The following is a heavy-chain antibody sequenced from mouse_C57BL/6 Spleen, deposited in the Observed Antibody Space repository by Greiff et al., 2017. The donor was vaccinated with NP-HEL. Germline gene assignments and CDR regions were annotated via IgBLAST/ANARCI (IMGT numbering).Heavy chain of an antibody. CDR3: ARGSLYWYFDV. CDR1: GFTFSDYG. Sequence: EVQLQESGGGLVKPGGSLKLSCAASGFTFSDYGMHWVRQAPEKGLEWVAYISSGSSTIYYADTVKGRFTISRDNAKNTLFLQMTSLRSEDTAMYYCARGSLYWYFDVWGTGTTGTVSS. J-gene: IGHJ1*03. CDR2: ISSGSSTI. D-gene: IGHD6-2*01. V-gene: IGHV5-17*01.